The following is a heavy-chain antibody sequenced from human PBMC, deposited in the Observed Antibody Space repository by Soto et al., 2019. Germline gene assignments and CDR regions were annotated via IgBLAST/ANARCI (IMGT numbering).Heavy chain of an antibody. Sequence: QVQLVQSGAEVKKPGASVKVSCKASGYTFTSYGISWVRQAPGQGLEWMGWIRGDNGNTNYAQKFQGRVTMTADTSTTIAYMELRSLRSGDTAMYYCARRGVLPDYWGQGTLVTVSS. CDR2: IRGDNGNT. D-gene: IGHD3-10*01. CDR1: GYTFTSYG. V-gene: IGHV1-18*01. CDR3: ARRGVLPDY. J-gene: IGHJ4*02.